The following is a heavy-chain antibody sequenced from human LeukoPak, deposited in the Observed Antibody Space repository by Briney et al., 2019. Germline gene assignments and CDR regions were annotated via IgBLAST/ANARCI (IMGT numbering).Heavy chain of an antibody. J-gene: IGHJ4*02. CDR3: ARVPYTYGSLPYYFDS. D-gene: IGHD5-18*01. Sequence: KASETLSLTCTVSGGSISSGDYYWRWIRQPPKKGLEWIGYIYYSGSTYYSPSLKSRIAISVDTSNNQFSLNLSSVTAADTAVYYCARVPYTYGSLPYYFDSWGQGTLVTVSS. CDR2: IYYSGST. CDR1: GGSISSGDYY. V-gene: IGHV4-30-4*02.